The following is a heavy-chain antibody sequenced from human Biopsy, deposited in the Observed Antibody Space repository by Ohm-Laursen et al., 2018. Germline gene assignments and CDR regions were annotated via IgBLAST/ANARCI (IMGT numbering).Heavy chain of an antibody. CDR3: AHARGYSYGYSCFDY. CDR2: IYWNNDK. D-gene: IGHD5-18*01. V-gene: IGHV2-5*01. CDR1: GVSLRNSGVG. Sequence: TQTLPLTCSFSGVSLRNSGVGVARIRQPPGKALEWLAIIYWNNDKHFSPSLRSRLTITKDTSRNQVVLTVTNMDPVDKATYSCAHARGYSYGYSCFDYWGQGTLVTVSS. J-gene: IGHJ4*02.